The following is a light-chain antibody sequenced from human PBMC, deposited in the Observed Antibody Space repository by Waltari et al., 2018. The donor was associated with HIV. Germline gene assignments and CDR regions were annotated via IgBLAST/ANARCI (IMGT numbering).Light chain of an antibody. V-gene: IGLV7-46*01. J-gene: IGLJ3*02. CDR1: TGAITDGHH. CDR3: LLSYSGARPWV. Sequence: QAVVTQEPSLTVSPGGTVPLTCDSPTGAITDGHHPSWLQQKPGQAPRTLIFDTSNRHSWTPARFSGSLLGGNPALTLSGAQPEDEAEYYCLLSYSGARPWVFGGGTKLTVL. CDR2: DTS.